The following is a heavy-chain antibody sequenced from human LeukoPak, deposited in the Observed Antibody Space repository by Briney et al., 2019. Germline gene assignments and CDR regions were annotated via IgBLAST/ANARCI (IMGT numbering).Heavy chain of an antibody. Sequence: GGSLRLSCAASEFTFSNYAMSWVRQAPGKGLEWVSAISGGAGNTYYADSVKGRFTISRDNSKNTLYLQMNSLRAEDTAVYYCAKGRIDYGDYVYFDYWGQGTLVTVSS. CDR2: ISGGAGNT. J-gene: IGHJ4*02. D-gene: IGHD4-17*01. CDR3: AKGRIDYGDYVYFDY. CDR1: EFTFSNYA. V-gene: IGHV3-23*01.